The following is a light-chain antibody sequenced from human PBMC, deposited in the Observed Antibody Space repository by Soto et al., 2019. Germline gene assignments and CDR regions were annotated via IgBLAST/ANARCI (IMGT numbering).Light chain of an antibody. CDR1: QGIRNF. Sequence: DLQMTQSPSSLSASVGDRVTITCRASQGIRNFLAWYQQKPGKVPKLLIYAASTLQSGVPSRFSGSGSGTDFTLRISSLQPEDFATYYCQKYDSAPLTFGGGTKVEIK. CDR2: AAS. J-gene: IGKJ4*01. V-gene: IGKV1-27*01. CDR3: QKYDSAPLT.